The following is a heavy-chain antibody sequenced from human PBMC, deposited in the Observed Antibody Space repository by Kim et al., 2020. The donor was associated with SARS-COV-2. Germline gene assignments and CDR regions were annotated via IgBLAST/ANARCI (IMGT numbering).Heavy chain of an antibody. D-gene: IGHD2-15*01. Sequence: YAQKLQGRVTMTTDTSTSTAYMGLRSLRSDDTAVYYCARADTRIGAFDIWGQGTMVTVSS. CDR3: ARADTRIGAFDI. J-gene: IGHJ3*02. V-gene: IGHV1-18*01.